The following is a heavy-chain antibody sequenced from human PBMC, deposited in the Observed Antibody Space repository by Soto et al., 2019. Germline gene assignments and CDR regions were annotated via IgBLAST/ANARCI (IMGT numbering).Heavy chain of an antibody. J-gene: IGHJ4*02. Sequence: PSETLSLTCTVSGGSISSSSYYWGWIRQPPGKGLEWIGSIYYSGSTYYNPSLKSRVTISVDTSKNQFSLKLSSVTAADTAVYYCASLPRGAAWPPQRWLQFCWGQGTLVTVSS. CDR1: GGSISSSSYY. CDR2: IYYSGST. V-gene: IGHV4-39*01. D-gene: IGHD5-12*01. CDR3: ASLPRGAAWPPQRWLQFC.